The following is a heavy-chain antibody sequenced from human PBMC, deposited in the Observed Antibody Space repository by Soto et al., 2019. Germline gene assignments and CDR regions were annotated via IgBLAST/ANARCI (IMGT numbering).Heavy chain of an antibody. J-gene: IGHJ6*02. Sequence: ASVKVSCKASGYTFTSYAMHWVRQAPGQRLEWMGWINAGNGNTKYSQKFQGRVTITRDTSASTAYMELSSLRSEDTAVYYCARGQQSRLVSRYGMDVWGQGTTVTVSS. D-gene: IGHD3-9*01. V-gene: IGHV1-3*01. CDR3: ARGQQSRLVSRYGMDV. CDR2: INAGNGNT. CDR1: GYTFTSYA.